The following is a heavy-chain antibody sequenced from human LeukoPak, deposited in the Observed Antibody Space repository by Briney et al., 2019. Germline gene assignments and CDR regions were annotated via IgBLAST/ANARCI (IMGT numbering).Heavy chain of an antibody. CDR2: ISSSSSYI. V-gene: IGHV3-21*01. CDR3: AREVRLNNWFDP. J-gene: IGHJ5*02. D-gene: IGHD1-1*01. CDR1: GFTFSRYS. Sequence: GGSLRLSCAASGFTFSRYSMNWVSQAPGKGLEWVSSISSSSSYIYYADSVKGRLTISRDNAKNSLYLQMNSLRAEDTAVYYCAREVRLNNWFDPWGQGTLVTVSS.